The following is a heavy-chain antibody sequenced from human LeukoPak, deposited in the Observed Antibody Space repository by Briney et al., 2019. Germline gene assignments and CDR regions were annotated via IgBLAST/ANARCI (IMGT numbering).Heavy chain of an antibody. J-gene: IGHJ4*02. Sequence: SQTLSLTCTVSGGSISSGNYYWSWIRQPAGKGLEWIGRIYSSGSTNYNPSLKSRVTISVDTSKNQFSLKLSSVTAADTAVYYCARHGERELPLGDYWGQGTLVTVSS. CDR3: ARHGERELPLGDY. CDR2: IYSSGST. V-gene: IGHV4-61*02. CDR1: GGSISSGNYY. D-gene: IGHD1-26*01.